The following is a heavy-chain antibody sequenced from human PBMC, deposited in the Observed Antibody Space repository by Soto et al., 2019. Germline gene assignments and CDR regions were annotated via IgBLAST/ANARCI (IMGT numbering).Heavy chain of an antibody. Sequence: ASVKVSCKASGYTFTSYGISWVRQAPGQGLEWMGWISAYNGNTNYAQKLQGRVTMTTDTSTSTAYMELRSLRSGDTAVYYCARSGYCSGGSCDRVEYDYWGQGTLVTVSS. J-gene: IGHJ4*02. CDR2: ISAYNGNT. D-gene: IGHD2-15*01. V-gene: IGHV1-18*01. CDR1: GYTFTSYG. CDR3: ARSGYCSGGSCDRVEYDY.